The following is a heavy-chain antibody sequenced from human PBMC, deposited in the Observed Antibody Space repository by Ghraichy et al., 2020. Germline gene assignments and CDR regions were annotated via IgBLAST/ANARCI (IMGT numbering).Heavy chain of an antibody. CDR2: IYSGGST. Sequence: GGSLRLSCAASGFTVNNNYMSWVRQAPGKGLEWVSVIYSGGSTYSADSVKGRFTISRDNSKNTLYLQMNSLRAEDTAVYYCARGAPTPMTALQFPTKRNAFDIWGQGTTVTVSS. CDR1: GFTVNNNY. V-gene: IGHV3-66*01. D-gene: IGHD2-21*02. CDR3: ARGAPTPMTALQFPTKRNAFDI. J-gene: IGHJ3*02.